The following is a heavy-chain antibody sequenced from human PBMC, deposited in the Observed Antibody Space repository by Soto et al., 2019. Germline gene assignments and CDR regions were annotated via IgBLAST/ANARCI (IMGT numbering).Heavy chain of an antibody. J-gene: IGHJ4*02. Sequence: XSVKVSCKASGYTFTSYGISWVRQAPGQGLEWMGWISAYNGNTNYAQKLQGRVTMTTATSTSTAYMELRSLRSDDTAVYYCARRDGYTNLDYWGQVTQVTVSS. D-gene: IGHD5-18*01. CDR2: ISAYNGNT. V-gene: IGHV1-18*01. CDR3: ARRDGYTNLDY. CDR1: GYTFTSYG.